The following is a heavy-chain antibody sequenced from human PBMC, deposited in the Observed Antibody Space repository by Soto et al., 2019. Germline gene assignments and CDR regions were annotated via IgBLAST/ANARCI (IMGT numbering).Heavy chain of an antibody. CDR3: ARIWYYYGSGSYYDFDY. CDR1: GFTFSSYS. CDR2: ISSSSSYI. V-gene: IGHV3-21*01. J-gene: IGHJ4*02. Sequence: PVGSLRLSCAASGFTFSSYSMNWVRQAPGKGLEWVSSISSSSSYIYYADSVKGRFTISRDNAKNSLYLQMNSLRVEDTAVYYCARIWYYYGSGSYYDFDYWGQGTLVTVSS. D-gene: IGHD3-10*01.